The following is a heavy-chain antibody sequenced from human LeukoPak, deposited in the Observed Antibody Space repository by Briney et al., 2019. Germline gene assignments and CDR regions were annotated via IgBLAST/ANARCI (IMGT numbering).Heavy chain of an antibody. Sequence: PGRSLRLSCAASGFTFRSYGMHWVRQAPGKGLEWVAVISYDGGNKYYADSVKGRFTISRDNSKNTLYLQMNSLRAEDTAVYYCAKDTEIVVVPAALDYWGQGTLVTVSS. J-gene: IGHJ4*02. CDR3: AKDTEIVVVPAALDY. CDR2: ISYDGGNK. CDR1: GFTFRSYG. V-gene: IGHV3-30*18. D-gene: IGHD2-2*01.